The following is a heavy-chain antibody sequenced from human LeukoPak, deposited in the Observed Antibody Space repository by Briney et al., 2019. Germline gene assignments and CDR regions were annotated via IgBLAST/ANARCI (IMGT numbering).Heavy chain of an antibody. D-gene: IGHD3-16*02. V-gene: IGHV1-18*01. J-gene: IGHJ4*02. Sequence: GASVKVSCKASNYPFTSYGISWVRQAPGQGLEWMGWISAYNGNTNYAQKLQGRVTMTTDTSTSTAYMELRSLRSDDTAVYYCARDKPRALLYDYVWGSYRSPYYFDYWGQGTLATVSS. CDR1: NYPFTSYG. CDR3: ARDKPRALLYDYVWGSYRSPYYFDY. CDR2: ISAYNGNT.